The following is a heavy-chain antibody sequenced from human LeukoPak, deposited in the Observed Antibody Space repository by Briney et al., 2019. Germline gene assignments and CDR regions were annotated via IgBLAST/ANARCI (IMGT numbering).Heavy chain of an antibody. D-gene: IGHD5-24*01. CDR3: ARHGPRRDGYNYDY. J-gene: IGHJ4*02. Sequence: SETLSLTCTVSGDSISSSSYYWSWIRQPPGKGLECIGYIYYTGSTNYNYNPSLKSRVTISVDTSKNQFSLKLGSVTAADTAVYYCARHGPRRDGYNYDYWGPGTLVTVSS. CDR1: GDSISSSSYY. V-gene: IGHV4-61*05. CDR2: IYYTGSTNY.